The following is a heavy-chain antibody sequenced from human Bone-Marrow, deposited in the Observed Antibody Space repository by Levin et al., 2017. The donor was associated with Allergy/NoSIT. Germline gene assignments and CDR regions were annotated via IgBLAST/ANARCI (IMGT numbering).Heavy chain of an antibody. J-gene: IGHJ6*02. V-gene: IGHV3-74*01. CDR3: ARDRSYAMDV. CDR2: IKGDGTGT. CDR1: DVTFSDSW. Sequence: PGGSLRLSCATSDVTFSDSWMHWVRQAPGQGLVWVSRIKGDGTGTTYADSVKGRFTISRDNREKTVFLQMNSLRVEDTAVYYCARDRSYAMDVWGRGTTVTVSS.